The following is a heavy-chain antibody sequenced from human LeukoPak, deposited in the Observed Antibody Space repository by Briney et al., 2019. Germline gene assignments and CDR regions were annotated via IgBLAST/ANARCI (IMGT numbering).Heavy chain of an antibody. V-gene: IGHV4-61*02. J-gene: IGHJ4*02. CDR2: IYTSGST. Sequence: PSETLSLTCTVSGGSISSAGYCWSWIRQPAGEGLGWIGRIYTSGSTNYNPSLKSRVTISVDTSKNQFSLKLSSVTAADTAVYYCARETNYGDYGFDYWGQGTLVTVSS. D-gene: IGHD4-17*01. CDR1: GGSISSAGYC. CDR3: ARETNYGDYGFDY.